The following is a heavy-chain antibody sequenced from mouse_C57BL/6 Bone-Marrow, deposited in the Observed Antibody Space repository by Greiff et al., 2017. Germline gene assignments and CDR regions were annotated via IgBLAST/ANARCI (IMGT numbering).Heavy chain of an antibody. CDR2: IYPGGGYT. CDR3: AMTNWSWFAY. V-gene: IGHV1-63*01. Sequence: VQLQQSGAELVRPGTSVKMSCTASGYTFTNYWMGWAQQRPGHGLEWIGDIYPGGGYTNYTEKFKGKATLTADKSSSTASMQVSSLTSEDSAIYYCAMTNWSWFAYWGQGTLVTVSA. CDR1: GYTFTNYW. J-gene: IGHJ3*01. D-gene: IGHD4-1*01.